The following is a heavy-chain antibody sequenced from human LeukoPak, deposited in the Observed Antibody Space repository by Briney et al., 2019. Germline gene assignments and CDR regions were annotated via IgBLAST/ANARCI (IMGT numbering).Heavy chain of an antibody. CDR2: ISGSSGTI. Sequence: GGSLRLSCAASGFTFSTYSMNWVRQAPGKGLEWVSYISGSSGTIYYADSAKGRFTISRDNAKTSLYLQMNSLRAEDTAIYYCARRSEFGVLYYMDVWGKGTTVTVSS. CDR3: ARRSEFGVLYYMDV. CDR1: GFTFSTYS. V-gene: IGHV3-48*04. J-gene: IGHJ6*03. D-gene: IGHD3-16*01.